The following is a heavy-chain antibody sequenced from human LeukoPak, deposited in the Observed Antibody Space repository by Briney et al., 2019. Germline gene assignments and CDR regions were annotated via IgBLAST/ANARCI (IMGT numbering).Heavy chain of an antibody. V-gene: IGHV3-15*01. CDR2: IKSKTDGGTT. Sequence: PGGSLRLSCAASGFTFTDYWMSWVRQAPGKGLEWVGRIKSKTDGGTTDYAAPVKGRFTISRDDSKNTLYLQMNSLKTEDTAVYYCTTRNIAVAGLFDYWGQGTLVTVSS. D-gene: IGHD6-19*01. CDR1: GFTFTDYW. CDR3: TTRNIAVAGLFDY. J-gene: IGHJ4*02.